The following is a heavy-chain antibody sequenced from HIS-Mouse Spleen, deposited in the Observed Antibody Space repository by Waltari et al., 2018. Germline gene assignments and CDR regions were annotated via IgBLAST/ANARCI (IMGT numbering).Heavy chain of an antibody. V-gene: IGHV4-34*01. CDR2: INHSGST. J-gene: IGHJ4*02. D-gene: IGHD6-6*01. Sequence: QVQLQQWGAGLLKPSETLSLTCAVYGGSFSGYYWSWIRQPPGKGLEWIGEINHSGSTNYNPSLKSGVTISVEPSKNQFSLKLSSVTAADTAVYYCARGIAALGDYWGQGTLVTVSS. CDR1: GGSFSGYY. CDR3: ARGIAALGDY.